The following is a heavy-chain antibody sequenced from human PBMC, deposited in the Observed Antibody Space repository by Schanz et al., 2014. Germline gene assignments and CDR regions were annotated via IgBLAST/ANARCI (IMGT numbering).Heavy chain of an antibody. CDR2: IIPIRGIA. CDR1: GGTFSSYS. CDR3: ARSNYYDNSDYYNSFDY. J-gene: IGHJ4*02. Sequence: QVQLVQSGAEVKKPGSSVKVSCKASGGTFSSYSISWVRQAPGQGLEWMGRIIPIRGIANYAQKFQGRVTNTADKSSSTAYMDLSSLRPVDTDVYDFARSNYYDNSDYYNSFDYWGQGTLVTVSS. D-gene: IGHD3-22*01. V-gene: IGHV1-69*02.